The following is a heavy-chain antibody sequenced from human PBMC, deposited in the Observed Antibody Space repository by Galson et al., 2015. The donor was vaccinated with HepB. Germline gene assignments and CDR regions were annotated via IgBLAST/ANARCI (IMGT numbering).Heavy chain of an antibody. CDR3: AKVWAAGGTGFDS. Sequence: SVKVSCKASGGTFSNYAISWVRQVPGQGLEWMGSIIPIFDTTNYAQKFQGRVTITADESTSTTYMELTSLRSEDTAICYCAKVWAAGGTGFDSWGQGTLVTVSS. CDR1: GGTFSNYA. J-gene: IGHJ4*02. CDR2: IIPIFDTT. V-gene: IGHV1-69*13. D-gene: IGHD6-13*01.